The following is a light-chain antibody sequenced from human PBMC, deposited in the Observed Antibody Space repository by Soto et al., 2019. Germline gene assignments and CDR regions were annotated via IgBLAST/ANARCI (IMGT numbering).Light chain of an antibody. CDR3: QHCHDMPLT. CDR2: EAS. Sequence: DIQMTQSPSSLSASVGDRVTISCQASQDVGKHLNWYQQRPGKAPKILIYEASNLATGVPSRFSASGSGTHFTFPIRSLQPEDIGTYYCQHCHDMPLTFGGGTKVDIK. CDR1: QDVGKH. J-gene: IGKJ4*01. V-gene: IGKV1-33*01.